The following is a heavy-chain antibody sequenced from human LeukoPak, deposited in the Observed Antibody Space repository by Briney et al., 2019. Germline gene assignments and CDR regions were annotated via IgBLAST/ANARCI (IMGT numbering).Heavy chain of an antibody. J-gene: IGHJ4*02. D-gene: IGHD1-26*01. CDR3: ARPLLVGAAFDY. V-gene: IGHV3-30-3*01. CDR1: GFTFSSYA. CDR2: ISYDGSNK. Sequence: GGSLGLSCAASGFTFSSYAMHWVRQAPGKGLEWVAVISYDGSNKYYADSVKGRFTISRDNSKNTLYLQMNSLRPEDTAVYYCARPLLVGAAFDYWGQGTLVTVSS.